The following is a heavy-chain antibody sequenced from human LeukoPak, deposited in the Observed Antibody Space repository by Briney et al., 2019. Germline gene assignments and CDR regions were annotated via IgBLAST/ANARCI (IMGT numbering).Heavy chain of an antibody. J-gene: IGHJ4*02. CDR1: GFTVSSNY. Sequence: GGSLRLSCAASGFTVSSNYMSWVRQAPGKGLEWVSVIYSGGSTYYADSVKGRFTISRDNSKNTLYLQMNSLRAEDTAVYYCAGRAVVGYYYFDYWGQGTLVTVSS. CDR3: AGRAVVGYYYFDY. CDR2: IYSGGST. D-gene: IGHD6-19*01. V-gene: IGHV3-53*01.